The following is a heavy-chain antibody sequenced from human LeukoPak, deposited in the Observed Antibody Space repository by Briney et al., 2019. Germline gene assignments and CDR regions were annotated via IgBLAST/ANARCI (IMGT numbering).Heavy chain of an antibody. V-gene: IGHV4-59*01. CDR2: IYYSGST. D-gene: IGHD6-13*01. Sequence: SETLSLTCTVSGGSISSYYWSWIRRPPGKGLEWIGYIYYSGSTNYNPSLKSRVTISVDTSKNQFSLKLSSVTAADTAVYYCAREGYSSSWLNWFDPWGQGTLVTVSS. J-gene: IGHJ5*02. CDR1: GGSISSYY. CDR3: AREGYSSSWLNWFDP.